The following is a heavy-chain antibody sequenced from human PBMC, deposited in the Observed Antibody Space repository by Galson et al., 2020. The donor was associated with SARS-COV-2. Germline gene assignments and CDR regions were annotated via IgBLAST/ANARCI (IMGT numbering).Heavy chain of an antibody. Sequence: GESLKISCKASGNAFSGYIHWVRQAPGQGLEWMGWINPNSGATNFTQNFQGRFTMTRDAAISTAYMDLNSLTSDDTAVYYCARSRRINSAYDAFDLWGQGTLVTVSS. CDR3: ARSRRINSAYDAFDL. D-gene: IGHD3-10*01. J-gene: IGHJ3*01. CDR1: GNAFSGY. V-gene: IGHV1-2*02. CDR2: INPNSGAT.